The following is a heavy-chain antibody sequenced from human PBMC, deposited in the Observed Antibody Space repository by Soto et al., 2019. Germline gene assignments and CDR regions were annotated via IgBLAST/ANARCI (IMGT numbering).Heavy chain of an antibody. CDR2: IYHSGST. V-gene: IGHV4-4*02. CDR3: ARDLGFSSSGWYVDY. Sequence: SETLSLTCAVSGGSISSSNWWSWVRQPPGKGLEWIGEIYHSGSTNYNPSLKSRVTISVDKSKDQFSLKLSSVTAADTAVYYCARDLGFSSSGWYVDYWGQGTLVTVSS. J-gene: IGHJ4*02. CDR1: GGSISSSNW. D-gene: IGHD6-19*01.